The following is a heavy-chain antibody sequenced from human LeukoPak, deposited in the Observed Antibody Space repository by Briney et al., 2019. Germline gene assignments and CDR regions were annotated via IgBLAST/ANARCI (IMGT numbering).Heavy chain of an antibody. V-gene: IGHV3-21*01. Sequence: PGGSLRLSCAASGFTFSSYSMNWVRQAPGKGLEWVSSISSSSNYIYYADSVKGRFTISRDNAKNSLYLQMNSLRAEDTAVYYCASILSWWYFQHWGQGTLVTVSS. CDR1: GFTFSSYS. CDR2: ISSSSNYI. CDR3: ASILSWWYFQH. J-gene: IGHJ1*01. D-gene: IGHD2-15*01.